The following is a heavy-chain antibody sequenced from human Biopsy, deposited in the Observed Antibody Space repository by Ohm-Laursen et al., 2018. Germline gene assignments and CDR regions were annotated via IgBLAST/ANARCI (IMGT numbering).Heavy chain of an antibody. CDR1: GDSLSSYF. CDR3: ARDDAVTVIRGLYY. V-gene: IGHV4-59*07. CDR2: IHNSGST. D-gene: IGHD2-21*02. Sequence: SDTLSLTCTVSGDSLSSYFWSWIRQPPGKGLEWIGFIHNSGSTDHNPSLKSRVTVSMDVSNNDFSLRLNSVTAEDTAVYYCARDDAVTVIRGLYYWGQGALVTVSS. J-gene: IGHJ4*02.